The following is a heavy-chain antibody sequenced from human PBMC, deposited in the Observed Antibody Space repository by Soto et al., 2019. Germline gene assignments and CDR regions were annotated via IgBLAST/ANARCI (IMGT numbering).Heavy chain of an antibody. Sequence: QVQLVQSGAEVKKPGSSVKVSCKASGGTFSSYTISWVRQAPGQGLEWMGRIIPILGIANYAQKFQGRVTITADKSTSTAYMELSSLRSEDTAVYYCARDKGMIVVTYYGMDVWGQGTTVTVSS. J-gene: IGHJ6*02. V-gene: IGHV1-69*08. CDR3: ARDKGMIVVTYYGMDV. D-gene: IGHD3-22*01. CDR2: IIPILGIA. CDR1: GGTFSSYT.